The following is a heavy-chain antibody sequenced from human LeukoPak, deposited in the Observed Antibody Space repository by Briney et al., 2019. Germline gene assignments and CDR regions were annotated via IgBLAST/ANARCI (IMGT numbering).Heavy chain of an antibody. CDR3: ARVVVISPYGLDV. CDR2: ISWTSDYI. D-gene: IGHD3-16*02. J-gene: IGHJ6*02. CDR1: GFTFNTYS. V-gene: IGHV3-21*01. Sequence: GGSLRLSCAASGFTFNTYSMTWVRQAPGKGLKWVSSISWTSDYIYYADSVKGRFTISRDNAKNSLYLQMNSLRAEDTAVYYCARVVVISPYGLDVWGQGTTVTVSS.